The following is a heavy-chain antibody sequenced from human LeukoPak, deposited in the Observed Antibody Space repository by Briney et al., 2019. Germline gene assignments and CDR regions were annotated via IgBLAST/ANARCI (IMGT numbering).Heavy chain of an antibody. D-gene: IGHD1-1*01. CDR2: IGGSSSSI. J-gene: IGHJ4*02. CDR3: AREELESFDY. Sequence: PGESLRLSCAASGFTFSRYSMNWVRQAPGKGLEWVSSIGGSSSSIYYADSVKGRFTISRDNAKNSLYLQMNSLRAEDTAIYYCAREELESFDYRGQGTLVTVSS. V-gene: IGHV3-21*01. CDR1: GFTFSRYS.